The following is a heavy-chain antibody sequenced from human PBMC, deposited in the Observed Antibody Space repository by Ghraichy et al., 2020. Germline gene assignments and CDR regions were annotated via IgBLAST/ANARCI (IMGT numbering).Heavy chain of an antibody. CDR2: IKRDGSEK. D-gene: IGHD2/OR15-2a*01. CDR1: GFTFSSYW. Sequence: GESLNISCAASGFTFSSYWMSWVRQAPGKGLEWVANIKRDGSEKYYVDSVKGRFTVSRDNAKISLYLQMNSLRAEDTAVYYCARDHKSMGGLIWGQGTMVTVSS. J-gene: IGHJ3*02. CDR3: ARDHKSMGGLI. V-gene: IGHV3-7*01.